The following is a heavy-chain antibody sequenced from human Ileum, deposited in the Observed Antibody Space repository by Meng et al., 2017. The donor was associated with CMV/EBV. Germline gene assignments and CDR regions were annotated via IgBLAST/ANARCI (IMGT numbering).Heavy chain of an antibody. CDR3: ARCGGWRFDP. CDR1: GDSISSSNH. D-gene: IGHD3-16*01. J-gene: IGHJ5*02. V-gene: IGHV4-4*02. CDR2: IYHTGST. Sequence: GSLRLSCAVSGDSISSSNHWSWVRQPPGKGLEWSGEIYHTGSTNYNPSLKSRVTMSVDKSKNQFSLRLSSVTAADTAVYYCARCGGWRFDPWGQGTLVTVSS.